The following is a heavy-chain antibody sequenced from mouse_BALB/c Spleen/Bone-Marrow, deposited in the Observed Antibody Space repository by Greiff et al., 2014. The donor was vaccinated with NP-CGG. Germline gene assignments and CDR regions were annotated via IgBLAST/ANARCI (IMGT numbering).Heavy chain of an antibody. V-gene: IGHV5-9-4*01. CDR2: ISSGGSYT. CDR1: GFTFSSYA. CDR3: AREGAY. Sequence: EVQVVESGGGLVKPGGSLKLSCAASGFTFSSYAMSWVRQSPEKRLEWVAEISSGGSYTYYPDTVTGRFTISRDNAKNTLYLEMSSLRSEDTAMCYCAREGAYWGQGTLVTVSA. J-gene: IGHJ3*01.